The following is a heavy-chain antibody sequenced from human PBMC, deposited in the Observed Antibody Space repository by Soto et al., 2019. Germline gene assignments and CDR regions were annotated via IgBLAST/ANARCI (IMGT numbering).Heavy chain of an antibody. V-gene: IGHV3-9*01. CDR3: AKGPGPNYYGSGENYYYYMDV. D-gene: IGHD3-10*01. CDR1: GFTFDDYA. Sequence: DVQLVESGGGLVQPGRSLRLSCAASGFTFDDYAMHWVRQAPGKGLEWVSGISWNSCSIGYADSVKGRFTISRDNAKNSLYLQMNSLRAEETALYYCAKGPGPNYYGSGENYYYYMDVWGKGTTVTVSS. CDR2: ISWNSCSI. J-gene: IGHJ6*03.